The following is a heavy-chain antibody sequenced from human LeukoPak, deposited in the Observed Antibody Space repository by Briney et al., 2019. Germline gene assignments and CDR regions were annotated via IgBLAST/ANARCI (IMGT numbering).Heavy chain of an antibody. CDR2: IYHSGST. Sequence: PSETLSLTCTVSGGSISSGGYYWSWIRQPPGKGLEWIGYIYHSGSTNYNPSLKSRVTISVDTSKNQFSPKLSSVTAADTAVYYCARAHYYDSSGYTPFDYWGQGTLVTVSS. J-gene: IGHJ4*02. CDR3: ARAHYYDSSGYTPFDY. V-gene: IGHV4-61*08. D-gene: IGHD3-22*01. CDR1: GGSISSGGYY.